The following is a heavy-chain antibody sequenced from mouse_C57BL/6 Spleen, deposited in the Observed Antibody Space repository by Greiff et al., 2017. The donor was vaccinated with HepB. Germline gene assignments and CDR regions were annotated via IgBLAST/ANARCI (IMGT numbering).Heavy chain of an antibody. J-gene: IGHJ4*01. D-gene: IGHD2-2*01. CDR2: FHPYNDDT. Sequence: VQLKESGAELVKPGASVKMSCKASGYTFTTYPIEWMKQNHGKSLEWIGNFHPYNDDTKYNEKFKGKATLTVEKSSSTVYLELSRLTSDDSAVYYCARTGYHGYYAMDYWGQGTSVTVSS. CDR3: ARTGYHGYYAMDY. CDR1: GYTFTTYP. V-gene: IGHV1-47*01.